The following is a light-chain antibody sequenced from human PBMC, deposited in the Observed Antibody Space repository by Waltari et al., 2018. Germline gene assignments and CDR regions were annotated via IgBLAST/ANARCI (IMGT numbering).Light chain of an antibody. V-gene: IGLV2-23*01. J-gene: IGLJ1*01. CDR2: EGS. CDR1: SSDVGSNNL. CDR3: CSYAGSSTYV. Sequence: QSALTQPASVSGSPGQSITISCTGTSSDVGSNNLVSWYQQHPGKAPKLMIYEGSKRPAVVSNRFSGSKSGNTASLTSSGLQAEDEADYYCCSYAGSSTYVFGTGTKVTVL.